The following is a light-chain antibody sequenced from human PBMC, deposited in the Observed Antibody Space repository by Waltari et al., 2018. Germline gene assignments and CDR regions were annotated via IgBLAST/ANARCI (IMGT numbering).Light chain of an antibody. J-gene: IGLJ2*01. CDR1: SSDVGGYNY. Sequence: QSALTQPRSVSGSPGQSVTISCTGTSSDVGGYNYVSWYQHHPGKAPKLIIYDVSNRPSGVPDRFSGSKSGNTASLTISGLQAEDEADYYCCSYAGSYTHVVFGGGTKLTVL. V-gene: IGLV2-11*01. CDR2: DVS. CDR3: CSYAGSYTHVV.